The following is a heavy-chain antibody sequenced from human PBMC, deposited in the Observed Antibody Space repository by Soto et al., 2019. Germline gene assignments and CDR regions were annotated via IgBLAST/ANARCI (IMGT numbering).Heavy chain of an antibody. Sequence: EVPVVESGGGLIQPGGSLRLSCEVSGFSVTANYMSWVRQAPGKGLEWVSVIYSGGSTYYIDSVKGRVSISRDISKNTLYLQTNGLRAEDTAVYSCHGYGYWGQGPLVTVSS. CDR2: IYSGGST. CDR3: HGYGY. V-gene: IGHV3-53*01. D-gene: IGHD5-12*01. CDR1: GFSVTANY. J-gene: IGHJ4*02.